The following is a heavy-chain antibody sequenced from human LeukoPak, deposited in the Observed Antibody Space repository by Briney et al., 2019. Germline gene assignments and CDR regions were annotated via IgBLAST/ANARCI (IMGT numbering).Heavy chain of an antibody. Sequence: ASVKVSCKASGYTFTSYGISWVRQAPGQGLEWMGWISAHNGDTNYAQKFQGRVSMTTDTSTSTGYMELRSLTSDDTDVYCCARDLKRTVGATTTSDYWGQGTLVTVSS. D-gene: IGHD1-26*01. J-gene: IGHJ4*02. CDR3: ARDLKRTVGATTTSDY. CDR1: GYTFTSYG. V-gene: IGHV1-18*01. CDR2: ISAHNGDT.